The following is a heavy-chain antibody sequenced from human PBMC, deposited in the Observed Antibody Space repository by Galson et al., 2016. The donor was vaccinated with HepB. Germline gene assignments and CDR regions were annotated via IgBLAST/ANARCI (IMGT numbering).Heavy chain of an antibody. Sequence: WVRQSPEKGLEWVALIWFDGTYKYYADSVRGRFTISRDDSMNTVFLQMDSLRAEDTAVYYCARAGVSNWPDFDFWGQGALVTVSS. CDR2: IWFDGTYK. CDR3: ARAGVSNWPDFDF. J-gene: IGHJ4*02. D-gene: IGHD6-13*01. V-gene: IGHV3-33*01.